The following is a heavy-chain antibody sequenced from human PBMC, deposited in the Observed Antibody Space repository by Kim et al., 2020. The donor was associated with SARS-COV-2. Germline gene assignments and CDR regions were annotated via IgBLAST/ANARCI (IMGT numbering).Heavy chain of an antibody. Sequence: SETLSLTCTVSGGSISSYYWSWIRQPPGKGLEWIGYIYYSGSTNYNPSLKSRVTISVDTSKNQFSLKLSSVTAADTAVYYCARGEVLTGYWDWYFDLWGRGTLVTVSS. V-gene: IGHV4-59*01. CDR1: GGSISSYY. J-gene: IGHJ2*01. CDR3: ARGEVLTGYWDWYFDL. D-gene: IGHD3-9*01. CDR2: IYYSGST.